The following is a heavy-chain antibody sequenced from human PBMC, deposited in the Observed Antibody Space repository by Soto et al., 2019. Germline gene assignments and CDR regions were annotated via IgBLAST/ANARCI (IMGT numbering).Heavy chain of an antibody. CDR2: IRSKAYGGTT. Sequence: GGSLRLSCTASGFTFGDYAMSWFRQAPGKGLEWVGFIRSKAYGGTTEYAASVKGRFTISRDDSKSIAYLQMNSLKTEDTAVYYRTRERENYDFWSGYYQYYYYMDVWGKGTTVTVSS. V-gene: IGHV3-49*03. CDR1: GFTFGDYA. D-gene: IGHD3-3*01. CDR3: TRERENYDFWSGYYQYYYYMDV. J-gene: IGHJ6*03.